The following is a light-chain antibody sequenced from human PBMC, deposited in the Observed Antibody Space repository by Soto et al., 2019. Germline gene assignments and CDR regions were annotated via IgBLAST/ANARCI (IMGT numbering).Light chain of an antibody. J-gene: IGKJ1*01. CDR3: QQYGSSSWT. CDR1: QSVSSNY. Sequence: EIVLTQSPGTLSLSPGERATLSCRASQSVSSNYLAWYQQQKPGQAPRLLIYGASNRATGVPDRFSGSGSGTDFTLAISRLEPEEFVVYYCQQYGSSSWTFGQGTKVDIK. V-gene: IGKV3-20*01. CDR2: GAS.